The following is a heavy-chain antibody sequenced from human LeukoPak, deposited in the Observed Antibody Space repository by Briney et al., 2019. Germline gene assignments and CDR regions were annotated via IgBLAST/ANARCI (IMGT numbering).Heavy chain of an antibody. J-gene: IGHJ3*02. CDR3: ASSISYENYDILTGYYSIAFDI. D-gene: IGHD3-9*01. CDR1: GYTFTSYY. V-gene: IGHV1-46*01. CDR2: INPSGGST. Sequence: GASVKVSCKASGYTFTSYYMHWVRQAPGQGLEWMGIINPSGGSTSYAQKFQGRVTMTRDMSTSTVYMELSSLRSEDTAVYYCASSISYENYDILTGYYSIAFDIWGQGTMVTVSS.